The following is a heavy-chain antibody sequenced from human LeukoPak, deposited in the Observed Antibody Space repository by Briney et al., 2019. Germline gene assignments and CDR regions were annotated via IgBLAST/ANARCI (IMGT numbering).Heavy chain of an antibody. CDR3: ARFVTYYYDSSGNFRGVLFFDP. D-gene: IGHD3-22*01. V-gene: IGHV4-34*01. J-gene: IGHJ5*02. CDR2: INHSGST. Sequence: SETLSPTCAVYGGSFSGYYWSWIRQPPGKGLEWIGEINHSGSTNYNPSLKSRVTISVDTSKNQISLKLSSVTAADTAVYYCARFVTYYYDSSGNFRGVLFFDPWGQGTLVTVSS. CDR1: GGSFSGYY.